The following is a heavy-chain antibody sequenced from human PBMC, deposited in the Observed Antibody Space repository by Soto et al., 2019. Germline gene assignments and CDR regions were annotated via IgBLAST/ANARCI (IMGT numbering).Heavy chain of an antibody. CDR2: IYSGGSI. V-gene: IGHV3-53*02. Sequence: EVQLVETGGGLIQPGGSLRLSCAASGFTVSSNYMSWVRQAPGKGLEWVSVIYSGGSIYYADSVKGRFTISRDNSKNTLYLQMNSLRAEDTAVYYCARDPVGATGFDYWGQGTLVTVSS. CDR1: GFTVSSNY. D-gene: IGHD1-26*01. CDR3: ARDPVGATGFDY. J-gene: IGHJ4*02.